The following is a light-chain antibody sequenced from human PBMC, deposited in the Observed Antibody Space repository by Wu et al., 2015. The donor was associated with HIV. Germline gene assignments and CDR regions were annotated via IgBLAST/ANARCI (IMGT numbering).Light chain of an antibody. CDR2: GSF. J-gene: IGKJ4*01. Sequence: EIVMTQFPATLSVSPGERATLSCRASQNISSSLAWYQQKPGQAPRLLIYGSFRRATDVPDRFSGSGSGADFTLTISRLEPEDFAVYHCQQYGGSPLTFGGGTKVEIK. V-gene: IGKV3-20*01. CDR3: QQYGGSPLT. CDR1: QNISSS.